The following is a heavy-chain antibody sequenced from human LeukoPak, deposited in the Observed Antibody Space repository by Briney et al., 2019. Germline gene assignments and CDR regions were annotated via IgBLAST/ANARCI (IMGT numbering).Heavy chain of an antibody. V-gene: IGHV3-23*01. CDR1: GFTFSSYA. J-gene: IGHJ4*02. CDR2: ISASGEST. Sequence: GGSLRLSCTASGFTFSSYAMSWVRQAPGKGLEWVSAISASGESTYYVDSVKGRFTISRDNSKNTLYLQMNSLRAEDTAVYYCARGRSGLLPHMIDYWGQGTLVTVSS. CDR3: ARGRSGLLPHMIDY. D-gene: IGHD3-22*01.